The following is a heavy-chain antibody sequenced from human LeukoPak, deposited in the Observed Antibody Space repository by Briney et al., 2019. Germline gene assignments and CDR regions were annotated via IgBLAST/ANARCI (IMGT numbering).Heavy chain of an antibody. CDR1: GGSISSGSNY. Sequence: SQTLSLTCTVSGGSISSGSNYWSWIRQPAGKGLEWIGRIYTSGSTNYNPSLKSRVTISVDTSKNQFSLKLSSVTAADTAVYYCARESGGNGDAFDIWGQGTMVTVSS. CDR2: IYTSGST. V-gene: IGHV4-61*02. CDR3: ARESGGNGDAFDI. D-gene: IGHD4-23*01. J-gene: IGHJ3*02.